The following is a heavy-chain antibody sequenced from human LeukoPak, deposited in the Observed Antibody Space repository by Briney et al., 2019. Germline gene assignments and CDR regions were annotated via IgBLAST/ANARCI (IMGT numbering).Heavy chain of an antibody. CDR2: INPNSGGT. V-gene: IGHV1-2*02. Sequence: ASVKVSCKASGYTFTGYYMHWVRQAPGQGLEWMGWINPNSGGTNYAQKFQGRVTMTRDTSISTAYMELSRLRSDDTAVYYCARDYDFWSGPYYYYGMDVWGQGTTVTVS. CDR1: GYTFTGYY. J-gene: IGHJ6*02. CDR3: ARDYDFWSGPYYYYGMDV. D-gene: IGHD3-3*01.